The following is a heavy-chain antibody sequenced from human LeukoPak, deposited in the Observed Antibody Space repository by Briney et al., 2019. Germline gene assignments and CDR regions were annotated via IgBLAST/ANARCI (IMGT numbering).Heavy chain of an antibody. J-gene: IGHJ4*02. V-gene: IGHV3-7*03. CDR1: GFAFNSYW. D-gene: IGHD2-8*01. CDR2: MDGGGSAT. Sequence: GGSLRLSFAASGFAFNSYWMSWVRQTPGKGLEWVATMDGGGSATYYVDSVKGRFTITRDNAKNSLFLQMNSLRAEDTALYYCANEEWYRFDYWGQGTLVTVPS. CDR3: ANEEWYRFDY.